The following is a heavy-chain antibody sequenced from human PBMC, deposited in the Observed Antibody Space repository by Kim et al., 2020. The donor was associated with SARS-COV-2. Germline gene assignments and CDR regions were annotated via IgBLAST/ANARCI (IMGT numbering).Heavy chain of an antibody. CDR3: TRKRPGASQRYFDL. CDR1: GFTFSDYA. Sequence: GGSLRLSCAAPGFTFSDYAMAWVRQTPGKGHDWVSVISDNGVYTYYADSVKGRFPISRDNSKNTLYLQMNRLRADDTAVYYCTRKRPGASQRYFDLWGRGTLVTVSS. CDR2: ISDNGVYT. V-gene: IGHV3-23*01. J-gene: IGHJ2*01. D-gene: IGHD1-26*01.